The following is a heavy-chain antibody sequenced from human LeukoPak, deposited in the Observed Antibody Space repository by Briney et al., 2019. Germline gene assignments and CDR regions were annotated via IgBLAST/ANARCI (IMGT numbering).Heavy chain of an antibody. CDR3: ARGVRNYVNYYYMDV. D-gene: IGHD4-11*01. Sequence: ASVKVSCKASGGTFSSYAISWVRQAPGQGLEWMGGIILIFGTANYAQKFQGRVTITTDESTSTAYMELSSLRSEDTAVYYCARGVRNYVNYYYMDVWGKGTTVTVSS. V-gene: IGHV1-69*05. CDR1: GGTFSSYA. CDR2: IILIFGTA. J-gene: IGHJ6*03.